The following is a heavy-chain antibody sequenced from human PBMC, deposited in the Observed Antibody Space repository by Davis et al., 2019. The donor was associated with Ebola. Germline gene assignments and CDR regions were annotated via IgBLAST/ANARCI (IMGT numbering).Heavy chain of an antibody. CDR2: IYWDDDK. D-gene: IGHD5/OR15-5a*01. J-gene: IGHJ4*02. CDR3: AQSTAIPFAY. CDR1: GFSLTTSGVA. V-gene: IGHV2-5*02. Sequence: SGPTLVKPTQTLTLTCTFSGFSLTTSGVAVGWVRQPPGTALEWLAVIYWDDDKRYSPSLKNRLTVTKDTSKNQVVLTMTNMDPVDTGTYYCAQSTAIPFAYWGQGTLVTVSS.